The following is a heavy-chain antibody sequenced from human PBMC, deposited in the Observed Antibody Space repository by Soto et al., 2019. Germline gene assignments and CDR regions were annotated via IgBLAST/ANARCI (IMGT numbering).Heavy chain of an antibody. CDR1: GFTFSTYG. CDR2: IWYDGSNK. D-gene: IGHD6-6*01. Sequence: PGGSLRLSCAASGFTFSTYGMHWVRHAPGKGLEWVAVIWYDGSNKYYADSVKGRFTISRDSSQNTLYLQMNSLRADDTAVYYCAREKDIAARPLDYWGQGTLVTAPQ. V-gene: IGHV3-33*01. J-gene: IGHJ4*02. CDR3: AREKDIAARPLDY.